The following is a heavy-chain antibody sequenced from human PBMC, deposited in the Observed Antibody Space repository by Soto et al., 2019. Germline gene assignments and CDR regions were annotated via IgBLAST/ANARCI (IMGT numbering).Heavy chain of an antibody. D-gene: IGHD2-15*01. CDR3: ARSIVGGGRFGGDYYYYGMDV. CDR2: IIPILGIA. Sequence: ASVKVSCKGSGGTFSSYTISWVRQAPGQGLEWMGRIIPILGIANYAQKFQGRVTITADKSTSTAYMELSSLRSEDTAVYYCARSIVGGGRFGGDYYYYGMDVWGQGTTVTVSS. CDR1: GGTFSSYT. V-gene: IGHV1-69*02. J-gene: IGHJ6*02.